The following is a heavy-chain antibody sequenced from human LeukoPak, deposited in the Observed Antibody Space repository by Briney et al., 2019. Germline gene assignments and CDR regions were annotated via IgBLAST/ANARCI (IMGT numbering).Heavy chain of an antibody. CDR2: IKSKTDGGTT. D-gene: IGHD1-26*01. V-gene: IGHV3-15*01. Sequence: GGSLRLSCAASGFTFSNAWMSWVRQAPGKGLEWVGRIKSKTDGGTTDYAAPVKGRSTISRDDSKNTLYLQMNSLKTEDTAVYYCTTDLASGSYFYWGQGTLVTVSS. CDR3: TTDLASGSYFY. CDR1: GFTFSNAW. J-gene: IGHJ4*02.